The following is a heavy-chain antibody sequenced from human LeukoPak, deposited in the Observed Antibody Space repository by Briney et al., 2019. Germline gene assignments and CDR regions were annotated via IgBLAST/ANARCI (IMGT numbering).Heavy chain of an antibody. CDR3: AGGTTNTKGAFDM. CDR1: GYTFTNYY. J-gene: IGHJ3*02. CDR2: INPSGSST. V-gene: IGHV1-46*01. Sequence: ASVKVSCKASGYTFTNYYIHWVRQPPGQGLEWMGIINPSGSSTSYARKFQGRVTMTRDTSTSTVYMELSSLRSEDTAVYYCAGGTTNTKGAFDMWGQGTMVTVSS. D-gene: IGHD2-8*01.